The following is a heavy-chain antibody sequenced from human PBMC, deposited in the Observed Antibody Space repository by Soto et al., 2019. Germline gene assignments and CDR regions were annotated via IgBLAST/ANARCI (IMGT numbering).Heavy chain of an antibody. Sequence: QVQLQQWGAGLLKPSETLSLTCAVYGGSFNGYYWSWIRQPPGKGLEWIGEINHSGSTNYNPSLKSRVTISVDTSKNQFSLKLSSVTAADTAVYYCARGGNSGYAYWGQGTLVTVSS. CDR3: ARGGNSGYAY. J-gene: IGHJ4*02. V-gene: IGHV4-34*01. D-gene: IGHD5-12*01. CDR2: INHSGST. CDR1: GGSFNGYY.